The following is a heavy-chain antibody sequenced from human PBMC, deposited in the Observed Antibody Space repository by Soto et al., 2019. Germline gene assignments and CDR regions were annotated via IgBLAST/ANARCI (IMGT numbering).Heavy chain of an antibody. D-gene: IGHD6-19*01. CDR2: IIPIFGTA. CDR3: ARGIAVAGITDYYYGMDV. Sequence: QVQLVQSGAEVKKPGSWVKVSCKASGGTFSSYAISWVRQAPGQGLEWMGGIIPIFGTANYAQKFQGRVTITADESTSTAYMELSSLRSEDTAVYYCARGIAVAGITDYYYGMDVWGQGTTVTVSS. CDR1: GGTFSSYA. J-gene: IGHJ6*02. V-gene: IGHV1-69*01.